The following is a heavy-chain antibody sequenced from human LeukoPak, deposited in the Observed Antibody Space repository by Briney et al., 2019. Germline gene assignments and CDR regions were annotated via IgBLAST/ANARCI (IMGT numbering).Heavy chain of an antibody. V-gene: IGHV3-23*01. CDR1: GFTFSTCG. D-gene: IGHD6-19*01. CDR3: ARSSGWYGMDV. Sequence: GGSLRLSCAASGFTFSTCGMSWVRQAPGKGLEWVSAITASGGSTYYADSVKGRFTISRDNAKNSLYLQMNSLRAEDTAVYYCARSSGWYGMDVWGQGTTVTVSS. J-gene: IGHJ6*02. CDR2: ITASGGST.